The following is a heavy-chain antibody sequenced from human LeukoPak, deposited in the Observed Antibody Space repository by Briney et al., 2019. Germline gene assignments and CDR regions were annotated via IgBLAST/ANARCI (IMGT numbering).Heavy chain of an antibody. D-gene: IGHD6-13*01. CDR2: IKQDGSEQ. Sequence: GGSLRLSCAASGFIFSGYWMNWLRQAPGKGLEWVANIKQDGSEQHYVDSVRGRFTIPRDNAKNSLYLQMNSLRVEDTAVYYCARDGFVGAADYWGQGTLVTVSS. CDR1: GFIFSGYW. J-gene: IGHJ4*02. V-gene: IGHV3-7*01. CDR3: ARDGFVGAADY.